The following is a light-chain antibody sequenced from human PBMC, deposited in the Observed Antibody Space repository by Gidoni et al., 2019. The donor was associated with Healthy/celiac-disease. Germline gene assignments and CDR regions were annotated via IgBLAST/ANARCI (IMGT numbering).Light chain of an antibody. CDR1: SSDVGGYNY. CDR2: DVS. J-gene: IGLJ2*01. V-gene: IGLV2-14*01. CDR3: SSYTSSSTLWVV. Sequence: QSALTQPASVSGPPGQSITISCTGTSSDVGGYNYVSWYQQHPGKAPKLMIYDVSNRPSGVSNRFSGSKSGNTASLTISGLQAEDEADYYCSSYTSSSTLWVVFGGGTKLTVL.